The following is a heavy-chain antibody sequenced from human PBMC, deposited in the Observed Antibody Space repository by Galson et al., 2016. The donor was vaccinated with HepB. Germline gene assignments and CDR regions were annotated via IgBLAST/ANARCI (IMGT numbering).Heavy chain of an antibody. J-gene: IGHJ4*02. V-gene: IGHV1-2*02. CDR1: GYTFTDYY. CDR3: ARDGTTVVTSD. D-gene: IGHD4-23*01. CDR2: INPNSGGT. Sequence: SVKVSCKASGYTFTDYYIHWVRQAPGQGPEWMGWINPNSGGTSYAQKFQGRVTMTRDTSISTAYMELSWLRSDDTAVYYCARDGTTVVTSDWGQGTRVTVSS.